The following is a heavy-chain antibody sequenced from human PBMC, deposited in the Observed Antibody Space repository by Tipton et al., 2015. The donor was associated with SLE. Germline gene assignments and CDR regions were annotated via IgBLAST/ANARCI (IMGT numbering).Heavy chain of an antibody. Sequence: GSLRLSCAASGFTFSSYAMSWVRQAPGKGLEWVSAISGSGGSTYYADSVKGRFTISRDNSKNTLYLQMNSLRAEDTAVYYCATAGLWFGELSGDYWGQGTLVTVSS. CDR1: GFTFSSYA. CDR3: ATAGLWFGELSGDY. J-gene: IGHJ4*02. CDR2: ISGSGGST. D-gene: IGHD3-10*01. V-gene: IGHV3-23*01.